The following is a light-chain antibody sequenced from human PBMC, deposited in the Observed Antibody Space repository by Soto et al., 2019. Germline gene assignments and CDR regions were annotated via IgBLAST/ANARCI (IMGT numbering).Light chain of an antibody. CDR2: DDS. J-gene: IGKJ1*01. V-gene: IGKV1-5*01. CDR1: QSSTAW. Sequence: DIQVTQSPSTLSASVGDRVTITCRANQSSTAWVAWYQQRPGKAPRLLIYDDSRLESVVPSRFSGSASGTECTRPILSLQPDDFATCYCHEYSRLSPTYGQGTKVEF. CDR3: HEYSRLSPT.